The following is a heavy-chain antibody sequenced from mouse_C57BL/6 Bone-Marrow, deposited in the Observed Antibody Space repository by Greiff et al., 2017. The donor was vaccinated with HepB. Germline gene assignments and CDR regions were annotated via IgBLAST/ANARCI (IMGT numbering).Heavy chain of an antibody. D-gene: IGHD2-12*01. V-gene: IGHV1-15*01. Sequence: QVQLQQSGAELVRPGASVTLSCKASGYTFTDYEMHWVKQTPVHGLEWIGAIDPETGGTAYNQKFKGKAILTADKSSSTAYMELRSLTSEDSAVYYCTHYPLRRGFFAYWGQGTLVTVSA. J-gene: IGHJ3*01. CDR2: IDPETGGT. CDR1: GYTFTDYE. CDR3: THYPLRRGFFAY.